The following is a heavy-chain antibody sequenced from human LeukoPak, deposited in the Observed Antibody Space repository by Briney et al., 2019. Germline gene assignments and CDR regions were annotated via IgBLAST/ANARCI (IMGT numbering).Heavy chain of an antibody. CDR3: AKDLGRFGDHGMEV. J-gene: IGHJ6*02. CDR1: RFNSSSYG. CDR2: ISYDGSNK. D-gene: IGHD3-10*01. V-gene: IGHV3-30*18. Sequence: GGSLRLSCAASRFNSSSYGMHWVRQAPGKGLEWVAVISYDGSNKYYADSVKGRFTIARDNSKNTVYLQMDSLRAEDTASYYCAKDLGRFGDHGMEVWGQGTTVTVSS.